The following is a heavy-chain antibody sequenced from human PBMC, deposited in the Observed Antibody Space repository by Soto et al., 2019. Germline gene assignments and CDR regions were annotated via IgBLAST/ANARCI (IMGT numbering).Heavy chain of an antibody. V-gene: IGHV3-33*01. J-gene: IGHJ5*02. D-gene: IGHD6-13*01. CDR3: ARDHIAAGDP. CDR2: IWYDGSNK. CDR1: GFTFSIYG. Sequence: GGSLRLSCAASGFTFSIYGMHWVRHAPGKGLEWVAVIWYDGSNKYYADSVKGRFTISRDNSKNTLYLQMNSLRAEDTAVYYCARDHIAAGDPWGQGTLVTVSS.